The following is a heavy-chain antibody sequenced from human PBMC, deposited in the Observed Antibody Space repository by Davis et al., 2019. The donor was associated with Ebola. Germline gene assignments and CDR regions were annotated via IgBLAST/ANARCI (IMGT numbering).Heavy chain of an antibody. CDR2: IIPILGIA. Sequence: SVKVSCKASGGTFSSYAISWVRQAPGQGLEWMGRIIPILGIANYAQKFQGRVTITADESTSTAYMKLSSLRSEDTAVYYCARGGITIFYYYYGMDVWGQGTTVTVSS. J-gene: IGHJ6*02. V-gene: IGHV1-69*04. CDR3: ARGGITIFYYYYGMDV. CDR1: GGTFSSYA. D-gene: IGHD3-9*01.